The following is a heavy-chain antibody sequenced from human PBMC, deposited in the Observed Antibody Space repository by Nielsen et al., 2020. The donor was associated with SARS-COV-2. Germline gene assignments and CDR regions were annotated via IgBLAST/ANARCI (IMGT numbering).Heavy chain of an antibody. J-gene: IGHJ3*01. CDR1: GGSIDSYY. CDR3: ARPPDT. Sequence: SETLSLTSTVSGGSIDSYYWSWIRQPPGKGPEWIGYIHYSGRTTYNPSLKSRVTISIDTSKNQFSLKLTSVTAADTAVYYCARPPDTWGQGTMVAVSS. CDR2: IHYSGRT. V-gene: IGHV4-59*08.